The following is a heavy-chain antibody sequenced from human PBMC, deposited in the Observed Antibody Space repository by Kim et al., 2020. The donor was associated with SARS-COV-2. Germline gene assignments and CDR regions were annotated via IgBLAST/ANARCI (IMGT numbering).Heavy chain of an antibody. CDR3: ARHSECTITIFGVVIRHSFDF. CDR1: GGSISSSSYY. D-gene: IGHD3-3*01. V-gene: IGHV4-39*01. CDR2: IYYSGST. Sequence: SETLSLTCTVSGGSISSSSYYWGWIRQPPGKGLEWIGSIYYSGSTYYNPSLKSRVTISVDTSKNQFSLKLSSVTAADTAVYYCARHSECTITIFGVVIRHSFDFGGQGTLVTVSS. J-gene: IGHJ4*02.